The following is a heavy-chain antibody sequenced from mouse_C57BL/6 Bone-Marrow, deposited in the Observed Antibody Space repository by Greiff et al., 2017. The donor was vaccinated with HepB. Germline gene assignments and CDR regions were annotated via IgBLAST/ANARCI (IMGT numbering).Heavy chain of an antibody. V-gene: IGHV5-4*03. CDR1: GFTFSSYA. Sequence: EVKVVESGGGLVKPGGSLKLSCAASGFTFSSYAMSWVRQTPEKRLEWVATISDGGSYTYYPDNVKGRFTISRDNAKNNLYLQMSHLKSEDTAMYYCARGKIYFDYSGQGTTLTVSS. CDR3: ARGKIYFDY. J-gene: IGHJ2*01. CDR2: ISDGGSYT.